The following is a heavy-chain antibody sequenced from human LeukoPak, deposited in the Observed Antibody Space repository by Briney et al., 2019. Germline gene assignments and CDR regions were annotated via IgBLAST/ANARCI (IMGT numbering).Heavy chain of an antibody. V-gene: IGHV1-46*01. D-gene: IGHD6-13*01. CDR3: ARGLSGSSWMRFDP. J-gene: IGHJ5*02. Sequence: GASVKVSCKASGYIFTSYNIYWVRQAPGQGLEWMGIINPSGGTTNYAQKLKGRVTMTRDTSTSTVYMELSSLRSEDTAVYYCARGLSGSSWMRFDPWGQGTLVTVSS. CDR1: GYIFTSYN. CDR2: INPSGGTT.